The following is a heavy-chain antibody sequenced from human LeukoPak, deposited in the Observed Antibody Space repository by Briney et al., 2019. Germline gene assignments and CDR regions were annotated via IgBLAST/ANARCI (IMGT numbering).Heavy chain of an antibody. J-gene: IGHJ4*02. CDR1: GGSFSDYY. V-gene: IGHV4-34*01. CDR3: GSRRTAMFGVIKGPIDY. D-gene: IGHD3-3*01. CDR2: INHSGSP. Sequence: TSETLSLTCAVYGGSFSDYYWTWIRKPPGKGLEWIGEINHSGSPNNNPSLKSRVSISFGTSKNQFSLKLTSVTAADTAVYYCGSRRTAMFGVIKGPIDYWGQGTLVTVSS.